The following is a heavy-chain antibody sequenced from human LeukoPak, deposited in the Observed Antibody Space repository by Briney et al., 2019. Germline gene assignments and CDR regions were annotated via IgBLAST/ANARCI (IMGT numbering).Heavy chain of an antibody. D-gene: IGHD5-24*01. J-gene: IGHJ6*03. V-gene: IGHV4-61*02. CDR2: IYTSGST. Sequence: PSETLSLTCTVSGGSISSGTYYWSWIRQPARKGLEWIGRIYTSGSTNYNPSLKSRVTISVDTSKNQFSLRLRSVTAADTAVYYCARWINYLGYSYYYYMDVWGKGTTVTVSS. CDR3: ARWINYLGYSYYYYMDV. CDR1: GGSISSGTYY.